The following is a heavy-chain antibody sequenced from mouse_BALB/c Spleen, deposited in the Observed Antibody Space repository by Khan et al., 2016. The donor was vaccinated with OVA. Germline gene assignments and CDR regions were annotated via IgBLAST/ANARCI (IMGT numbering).Heavy chain of an antibody. V-gene: IGHV1-20*02. CDR1: GYSFTGYF. CDR3: ARIYRSDFDY. CDR2: INPHIGET. J-gene: IGHJ2*01. D-gene: IGHD1-1*01. Sequence: VQLKQSGPELVKPGASVKISCKASGYSFTGYFMNWVMQSHGKSLEWIGRINPHIGETFYNKKFKGKATLTVDESSSTAHMELRNLASEDSAVYYCARIYRSDFDYWGQGTTLTVSS.